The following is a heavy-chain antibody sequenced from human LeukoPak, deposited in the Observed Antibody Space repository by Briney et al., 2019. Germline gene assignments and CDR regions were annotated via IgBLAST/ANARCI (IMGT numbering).Heavy chain of an antibody. V-gene: IGHV4-4*07. CDR3: ARGERGGYCSSTSCS. CDR2: IYTSGST. J-gene: IGHJ5*02. D-gene: IGHD2-2*01. CDR1: GGSISSYY. Sequence: SETLSLTCTVSGGSISSYYGSWIRQPAGKGLEWIGRIYTSGSTNYNPSLKSRVTISVDTSKNQFSLKLSSVTAADTAVYYCARGERGGYCSSTSCSWGQGSLVTVSS.